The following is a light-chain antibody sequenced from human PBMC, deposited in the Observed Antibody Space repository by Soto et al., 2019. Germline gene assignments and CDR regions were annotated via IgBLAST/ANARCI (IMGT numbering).Light chain of an antibody. CDR1: QYISNSF. V-gene: IGKV3-20*01. CDR3: QQYGSSSPNT. CDR2: GAS. Sequence: EIVLTQSPGTLSLSPGERATLSCRASQYISNSFLAWYQQKPGQAPRLLIYGASSRAIGIPDRFSGSGSGTDFTLSISRLEPEDFAVYYCQQYGSSSPNTFGQGTKLEIK. J-gene: IGKJ2*01.